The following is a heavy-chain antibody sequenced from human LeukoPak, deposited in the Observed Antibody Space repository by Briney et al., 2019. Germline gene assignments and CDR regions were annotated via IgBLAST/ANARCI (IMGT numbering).Heavy chain of an antibody. D-gene: IGHD3-10*01. V-gene: IGHV4-4*07. Sequence: SETLSLTCTVSGGSITSYYWSWIRQPAGKGLEWIGRIYNTGIITYNPSLQSRVTISIDTSKNQFSLEVTSVTAADTAVYYCARDSGTTGEVKFDPWGXGTLVTV. CDR1: GGSITSYY. J-gene: IGHJ5*02. CDR3: ARDSGTTGEVKFDP. CDR2: IYNTGII.